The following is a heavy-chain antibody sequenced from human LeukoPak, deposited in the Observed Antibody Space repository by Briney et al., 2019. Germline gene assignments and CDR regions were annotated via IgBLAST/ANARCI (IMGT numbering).Heavy chain of an antibody. Sequence: ASVKVSCKASGYTFISYLMHWVRQAPGQGLEWMGIINPSGGSTSYAQKFQGRVTMTRDTSTSTVYMELSSLRSEDTAVYYCAREMVLALDYWGQGTLITVSS. CDR2: INPSGGST. D-gene: IGHD3-3*02. CDR1: GYTFISYL. CDR3: AREMVLALDY. V-gene: IGHV1-46*01. J-gene: IGHJ4*02.